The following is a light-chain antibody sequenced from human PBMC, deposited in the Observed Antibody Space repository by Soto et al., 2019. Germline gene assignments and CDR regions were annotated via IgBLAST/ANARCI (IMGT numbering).Light chain of an antibody. Sequence: QSALTQPPSASGTPGQRVTISCSGSRANIGSKFVDWYQQLPGTAPKLLIYRNNLRPSGVPDRFSGSKSGTSASLAISGLRSEDEGDYYCAAWGDSLTTVVFGGGTKLAVL. CDR3: AAWGDSLTTVV. CDR1: RANIGSKF. CDR2: RNN. J-gene: IGLJ2*01. V-gene: IGLV1-47*01.